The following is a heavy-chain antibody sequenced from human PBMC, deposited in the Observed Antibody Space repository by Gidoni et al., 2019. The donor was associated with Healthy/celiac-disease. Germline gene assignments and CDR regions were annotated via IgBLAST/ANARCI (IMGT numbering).Heavy chain of an antibody. J-gene: IGHJ4*02. V-gene: IGHV3-49*05. CDR1: GFTFGAYA. CDR2: IRSKAYGGTT. Sequence: EVQLVESGGGLVKPGRSLRLPCTASGFTFGAYAMSWFRQATGKGLEWVGFIRSKAYGGTTEYAASVKGRFTISRDDSKSIAYLQMNSLKTEDTAVYYCTRGEGSGSYYPYYLDYWGQGTLVTVSS. CDR3: TRGEGSGSYYPYYLDY. D-gene: IGHD3-10*01.